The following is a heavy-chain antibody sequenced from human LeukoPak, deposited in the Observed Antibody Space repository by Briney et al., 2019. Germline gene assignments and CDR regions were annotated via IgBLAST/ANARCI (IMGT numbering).Heavy chain of an antibody. V-gene: IGHV1-69*04. Sequence: GASVKVSCKASGGTFSSYAISWVRQAPGQGLEWMGRIIPILGIANYAQKFQGRVTITADKSTSTAYMELSSLRSEDTAVYYCARGTPSGWYGTAYWGQGTLVTVSS. D-gene: IGHD6-19*01. CDR2: IIPILGIA. CDR3: ARGTPSGWYGTAY. CDR1: GGTFSSYA. J-gene: IGHJ4*02.